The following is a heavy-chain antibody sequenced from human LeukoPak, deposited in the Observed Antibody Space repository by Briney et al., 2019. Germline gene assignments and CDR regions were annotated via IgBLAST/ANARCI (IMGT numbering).Heavy chain of an antibody. CDR3: ARHQYQLLLAWFDP. J-gene: IGHJ5*02. CDR1: GGSLYNFY. Sequence: PSETLSLTCTVSGGSLYNFYWSWVRQPPREGLEWVGDIYYSGSTNYNPPLKSRVTISVDTSKNQFSLKLSSVTAADTAVYYCARHQYQLLLAWFDPWGQGTLVTVSS. CDR2: IYYSGST. V-gene: IGHV4-59*01. D-gene: IGHD2-2*01.